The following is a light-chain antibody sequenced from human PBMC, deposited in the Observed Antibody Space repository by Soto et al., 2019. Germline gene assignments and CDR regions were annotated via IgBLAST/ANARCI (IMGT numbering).Light chain of an antibody. CDR3: SLDAGRNNYV. CDR2: DGT. V-gene: IGLV2-23*01. CDR1: DVGSYGV. Sequence: QSALTQPASVSGSPGQTITISCSDVGSYGVVSWYQQHPGKVPKLMIFDGTQRPSAVSDRFAGSKSANTASLTISGLQAEDEADYYCSLDAGRNNYVFGTGTKVTVL. J-gene: IGLJ1*01.